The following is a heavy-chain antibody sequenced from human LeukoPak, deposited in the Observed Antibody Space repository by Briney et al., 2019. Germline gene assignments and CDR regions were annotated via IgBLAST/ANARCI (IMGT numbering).Heavy chain of an antibody. J-gene: IGHJ4*02. CDR3: ARVTFDILTGPPRD. CDR1: GFTFSSYG. Sequence: GGSLRLSCAASGFTFSSYGMHWVRQAPGKGLEWVAFIRYDGSNKYYADSVKGRFTISRDNAKNSLYLQMNSLRAEDTALYYCARVTFDILTGPPRDWGQGTLVTVSS. V-gene: IGHV3-30*02. CDR2: IRYDGSNK. D-gene: IGHD3-9*01.